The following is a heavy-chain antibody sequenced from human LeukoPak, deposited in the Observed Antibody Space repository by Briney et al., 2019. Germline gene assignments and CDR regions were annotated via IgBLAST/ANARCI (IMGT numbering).Heavy chain of an antibody. CDR2: INSELTIT. CDR1: GFTLSGHW. J-gene: IGHJ4*01. Sequence: GGSLRLSCAASGFTLSGHWMHWVRQAPGKGLVWVSRINSELTITNYADSVKGRFSVSRDNAENTLYLQMNSLTAADTAVYYCAGPWTSRGWGLDYWGHGTLVTVSS. CDR3: AGPWTSRGWGLDY. D-gene: IGHD6-19*01. V-gene: IGHV3-74*01.